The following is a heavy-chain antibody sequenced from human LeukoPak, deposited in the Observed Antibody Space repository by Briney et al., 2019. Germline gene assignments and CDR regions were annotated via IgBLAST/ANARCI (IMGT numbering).Heavy chain of an antibody. V-gene: IGHV4-38-2*02. CDR2: MYHSGST. Sequence: PSETLSLTCTVSGYSISSGYFWGWIRQPPEKGLEWIGSMYHSGSTYYNPSLKSRVTISVDTSKNQFSLKLSSVTAADTAVYYCARVLSTQNYYDFWSGYNGWFDPWGQGTLVTVSS. J-gene: IGHJ5*02. D-gene: IGHD3-3*01. CDR3: ARVLSTQNYYDFWSGYNGWFDP. CDR1: GYSISSGYF.